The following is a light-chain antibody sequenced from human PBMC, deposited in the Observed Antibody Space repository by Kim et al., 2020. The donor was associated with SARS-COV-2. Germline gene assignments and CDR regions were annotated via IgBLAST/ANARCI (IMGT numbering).Light chain of an antibody. CDR2: DAS. CDR3: QQGYDWPIT. J-gene: IGKJ5*01. V-gene: IGKV3-11*01. CDR1: QSVFTY. Sequence: EIVLTQSPATLSLSPGERATLSCRASQSVFTYVAWYQQSPGQAPRLLIYDASYRATGIPGRFSGSGSGTDFLLPITSLEPQDCAVYSCQQGYDWPITFGQGTRREIK.